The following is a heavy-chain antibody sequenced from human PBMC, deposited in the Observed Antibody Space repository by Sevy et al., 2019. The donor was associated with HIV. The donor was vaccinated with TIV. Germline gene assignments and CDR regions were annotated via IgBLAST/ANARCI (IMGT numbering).Heavy chain of an antibody. D-gene: IGHD1-26*01. CDR2: ISSNGDNA. J-gene: IGHJ4*02. V-gene: IGHV3-30-3*01. Sequence: GGPLRLSCAASGFTFRTYALHWVRQAPGRGLEWLALISSNGDNAFYGNSVRGRLTVSRDNSMNTLSLQMSSLTAEDTAVYYCARGPEWELTSFLSHWGQGTLVTVSS. CDR3: ARGPEWELTSFLSH. CDR1: GFTFRTYA.